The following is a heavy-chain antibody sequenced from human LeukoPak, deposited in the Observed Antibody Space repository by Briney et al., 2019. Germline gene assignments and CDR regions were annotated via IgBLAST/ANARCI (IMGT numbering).Heavy chain of an antibody. J-gene: IGHJ4*02. V-gene: IGHV4-39*07. CDR2: IYYSGST. D-gene: IGHD3-22*01. CDR1: GGSISSSSYY. CDR3: ARSITMIVS. Sequence: PSETLSLTCTVSGGSISSSSYYWGWIRQPPGKGLEWIGSIYYSGSTYYNPSLKSRVTISVDTSKNQFSLKLSSVTAADTAVHYCARSITMIVSWGQGTLVTVSS.